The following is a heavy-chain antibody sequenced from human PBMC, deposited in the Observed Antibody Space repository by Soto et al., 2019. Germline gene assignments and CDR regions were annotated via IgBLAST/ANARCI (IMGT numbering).Heavy chain of an antibody. CDR3: ARVAGSYYYGMDV. Sequence: QVQLQESGPGLVKPSGTLSLTCAVSGGSISSSNWWSWVRQPPVKGLEWIGEIYHSGSTNYNPSLKSRVTISVDKFKNKYSLKLSSVTAADTAVYYCARVAGSYYYGMDVWGQGTTVTVS. CDR1: GGSISSSNW. CDR2: IYHSGST. D-gene: IGHD1-26*01. J-gene: IGHJ6*02. V-gene: IGHV4-4*02.